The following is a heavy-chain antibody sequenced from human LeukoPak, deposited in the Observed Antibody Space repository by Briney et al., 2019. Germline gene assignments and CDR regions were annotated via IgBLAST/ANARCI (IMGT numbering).Heavy chain of an antibody. V-gene: IGHV1-2*02. CDR3: ARVPSDRVTMVRGLAHWFDP. D-gene: IGHD3-10*01. Sequence: ASVKVSCKASGYTSTGYYMHWVRQAPGQGLEWMGWINPNSGGTNYAQKFQGRVTMTRDTSISTAYMELSRLRSDDTAVYYCARVPSDRVTMVRGLAHWFDPWGQGTLVTVSS. J-gene: IGHJ5*02. CDR2: INPNSGGT. CDR1: GYTSTGYY.